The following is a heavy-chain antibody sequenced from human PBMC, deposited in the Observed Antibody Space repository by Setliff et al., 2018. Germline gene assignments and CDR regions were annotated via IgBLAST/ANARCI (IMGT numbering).Heavy chain of an antibody. J-gene: IGHJ4*02. CDR2: IHYRGTT. D-gene: IGHD1-1*01. Sequence: PSETLSLTCTVSGDSISSGSHYWGWIRQPPVKGLEWIGRIHYRGTTYSNVSLASRLTISVDTSKNQFSLKLTSVTAADTAVYYCARTGTYRYFDSWGQGTRVTVSS. CDR1: GDSISSGSHY. V-gene: IGHV4-39*01. CDR3: ARTGTYRYFDS.